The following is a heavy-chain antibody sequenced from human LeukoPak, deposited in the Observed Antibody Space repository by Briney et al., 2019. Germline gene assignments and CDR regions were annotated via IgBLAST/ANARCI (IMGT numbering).Heavy chain of an antibody. D-gene: IGHD2-15*01. CDR1: GYTFTGYY. CDR2: INPSGGST. V-gene: IGHV1-46*01. J-gene: IGHJ5*02. CDR3: ARVNSVVVAAGRGGLDP. Sequence: ASVKVSCKASGYTFTGYYMHWVRQAPGQGLEWMGIINPSGGSTSYAQKFQGRVTMTRDTSTSTVYMELSSLRSEDTAVYYCARVNSVVVAAGRGGLDPWGQGTLVTVSS.